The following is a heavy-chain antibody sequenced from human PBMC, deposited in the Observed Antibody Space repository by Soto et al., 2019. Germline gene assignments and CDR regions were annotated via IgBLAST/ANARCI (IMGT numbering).Heavy chain of an antibody. CDR2: ISYDGSNI. Sequence: QAQLVESGGGVVQPGRSLRLSCAASGFTFSTYAMHWVRQAPGKGLEWVAVISYDGSNIYYADSVKGRFTISRDNSKNTLYLQMDSLRADDTAVYYCARSQMERRRYGMDVWGQGTTVTGSS. V-gene: IGHV3-30-3*01. D-gene: IGHD1-1*01. CDR3: ARSQMERRRYGMDV. J-gene: IGHJ6*02. CDR1: GFTFSTYA.